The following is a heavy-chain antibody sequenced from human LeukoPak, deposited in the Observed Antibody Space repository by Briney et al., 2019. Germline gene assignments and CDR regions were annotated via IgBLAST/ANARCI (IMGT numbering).Heavy chain of an antibody. CDR3: ARDTRVGLTYYYYYMDV. CDR2: IKQDGSEK. D-gene: IGHD1-26*01. Sequence: GGSLRLSCAASGFTFTGYWMSWVRQAPGKGLEWVANIKQDGSEKYYVDSVKGRFTISRDNAKNSLYLQMNSLRAEDTAVYYCARDTRVGLTYYYYYMDVWGKGTTVTVSS. CDR1: GFTFTGYW. V-gene: IGHV3-7*01. J-gene: IGHJ6*03.